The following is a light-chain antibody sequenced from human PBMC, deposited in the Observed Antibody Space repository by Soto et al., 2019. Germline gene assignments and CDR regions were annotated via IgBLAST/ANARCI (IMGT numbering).Light chain of an antibody. V-gene: IGLV2-23*01. CDR2: EGS. J-gene: IGLJ1*01. CDR1: SSDVGGYNL. Sequence: QSALTQPPSASGSPGQSVTISCTGTSSDVGGYNLVSWYQQHPGKAPKLMLYEGSKRPSGVSNRFSGSNSGNTASLTISGLQAEDEADYYCCSYAAGSAPYVFGTGTKLTVL. CDR3: CSYAAGSAPYV.